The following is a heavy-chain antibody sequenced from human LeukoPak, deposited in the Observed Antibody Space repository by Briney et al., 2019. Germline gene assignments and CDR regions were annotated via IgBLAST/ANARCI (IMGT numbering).Heavy chain of an antibody. Sequence: GGSLRLSCAASGFTFSSYAMHWVRQAPGKGLEWVAVISYDGSNKYYADSVKGRFTISRDNSKNTLYLQMNSLRAEETAVYYCARDTDSSGWYEHVDYWGQGTLVTVSS. CDR3: ARDTDSSGWYEHVDY. J-gene: IGHJ4*02. D-gene: IGHD6-19*01. CDR2: ISYDGSNK. CDR1: GFTFSSYA. V-gene: IGHV3-30-3*01.